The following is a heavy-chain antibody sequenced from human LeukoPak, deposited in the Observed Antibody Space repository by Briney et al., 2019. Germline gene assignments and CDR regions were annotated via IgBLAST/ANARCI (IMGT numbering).Heavy chain of an antibody. J-gene: IGHJ4*02. V-gene: IGHV3-30*18. CDR3: AKGGYGGNSEFGY. CDR1: GFTFSSYG. CDR2: ISYDGSNK. Sequence: PGGSLRLSCAASGFTFSSYGMHWVRQAPGKGLEWVAVISYDGSNKYYADSVKGRFTISRDNSKNTLYLQMNSLRAEDTAVYYCAKGGYGGNSEFGYWGQGTLVTVSS. D-gene: IGHD4-23*01.